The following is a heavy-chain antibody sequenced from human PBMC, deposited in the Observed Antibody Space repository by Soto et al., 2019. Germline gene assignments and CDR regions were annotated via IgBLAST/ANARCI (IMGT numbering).Heavy chain of an antibody. V-gene: IGHV3-43*01. CDR1: GFTFDDYT. CDR3: AKDFARGVIMDYFDY. Sequence: GGSLRLSCAASGFTFDDYTMHWVRQAPGKGLEWVSLISWDGGSTYYADSAKGRFTISRDNSKNSLYLQMNSLRTEDTALYYCAKDFARGVIMDYFDYWGQGTLVTVSS. D-gene: IGHD3-10*01. J-gene: IGHJ4*02. CDR2: ISWDGGST.